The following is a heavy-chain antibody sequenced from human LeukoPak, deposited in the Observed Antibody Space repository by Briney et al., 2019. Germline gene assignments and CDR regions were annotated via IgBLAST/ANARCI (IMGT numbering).Heavy chain of an antibody. CDR3: ASLEYAAMGFDP. CDR1: GFTFSSYA. V-gene: IGHV3-30-3*01. D-gene: IGHD5-18*01. Sequence: PGGSLRLSCAASGFTFSSYAMHWVRQAPGKGLEWVAVISYDGSNKYYADSVKGRFTISGDNSKNTLYLQMNSLRAEDTAVYYCASLEYAAMGFDPWGQGTLVTVSS. CDR2: ISYDGSNK. J-gene: IGHJ5*02.